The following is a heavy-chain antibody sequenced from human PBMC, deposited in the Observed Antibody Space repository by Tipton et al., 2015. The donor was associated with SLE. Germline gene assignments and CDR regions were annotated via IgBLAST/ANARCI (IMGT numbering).Heavy chain of an antibody. CDR3: ARGGEAAAGYSWFDP. D-gene: IGHD6-13*01. CDR1: GGSISNLY. J-gene: IGHJ5*02. V-gene: IGHV4-59*11. Sequence: TLSLTCNVSGGSISNLYWSWIRQPPGKPLEWIGYVYYGGSTNYNPSLKSRVTISVDTSKNQFSLKLTSVTAADTATYYCARGGEAAAGYSWFDPWGQGTLVTVSS. CDR2: VYYGGST.